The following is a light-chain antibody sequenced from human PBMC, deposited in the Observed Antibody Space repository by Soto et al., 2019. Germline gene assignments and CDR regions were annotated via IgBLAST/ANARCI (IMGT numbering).Light chain of an antibody. V-gene: IGKV3-15*01. Sequence: EVVMTQSTATLSLSPGERATLSCRASQSVGSNYLAWYQQKPGQAPRLLIYGISTRATGIPARFSGSGSGTEFTLTISSLQSEDFAVYYCQQYTNWPITFGQGTRLEIK. CDR1: QSVGSN. CDR2: GIS. J-gene: IGKJ5*01. CDR3: QQYTNWPIT.